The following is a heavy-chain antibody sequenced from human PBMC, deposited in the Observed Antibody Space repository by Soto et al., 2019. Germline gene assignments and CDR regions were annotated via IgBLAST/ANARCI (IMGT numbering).Heavy chain of an antibody. J-gene: IGHJ5*02. CDR3: ARDRSTVAAKRNWFDP. CDR2: ISSSSSTI. CDR1: GFTFSSYS. D-gene: IGHD6-19*01. Sequence: SLRLSCAASGFTFSSYSMNWVRQAPGKGLEWVSYISSSSSTIYYADSVKGRFTISRDNAKNSLYLQMNSLRDEDTAVYYCARDRSTVAAKRNWFDPWGQGTLVTVSS. V-gene: IGHV3-48*02.